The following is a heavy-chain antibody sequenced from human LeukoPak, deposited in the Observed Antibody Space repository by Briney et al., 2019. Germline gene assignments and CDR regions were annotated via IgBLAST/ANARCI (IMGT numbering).Heavy chain of an antibody. V-gene: IGHV3-23*01. CDR3: AKRGIVIRAVIIIGFHKEAYYFDY. CDR1: GITLSNYG. Sequence: PGGSLRLSCVVSGITLSNYGMSWVRQAPGKGLEWVSGISARGGSTNYADSVKGRFIISRDTSKNTVYLQMNSLRVEDTAVYFCAKRGIVIRAVIIIGFHKEAYYFDYWGQGILVTVSS. CDR2: ISARGGST. D-gene: IGHD3-10*01. J-gene: IGHJ4*02.